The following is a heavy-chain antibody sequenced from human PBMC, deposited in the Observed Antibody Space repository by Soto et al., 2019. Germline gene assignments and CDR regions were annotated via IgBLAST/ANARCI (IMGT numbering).Heavy chain of an antibody. D-gene: IGHD3-3*01. V-gene: IGHV1-8*01. CDR3: ASFSTPRAVGS. CDR1: GYTFASYD. J-gene: IGHJ3*01. CDR2: MNPNSGNT. Sequence: GASVKVSCTASGYTFASYDISWVRQATGQGLEWMGWMNPNSGNTGYAQKFQGRVTMTRNTSISTAYMELSSLRSEDTAVYYCASFSTPRAVGSWGQGTMVTVSS.